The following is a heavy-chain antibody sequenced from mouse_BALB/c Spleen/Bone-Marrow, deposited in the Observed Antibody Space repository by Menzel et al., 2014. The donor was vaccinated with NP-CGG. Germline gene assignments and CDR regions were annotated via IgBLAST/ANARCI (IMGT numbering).Heavy chain of an antibody. V-gene: IGHV1-82*01. CDR2: IYPGDGDS. CDR3: ARSLSVITAMER. Sequence: QVQIPQSGPELVRPGASAKISCKASGYEFSDSWMNWVKHRLGQGLEWIGRIYPGDGDSFYNGKFKGKATLTSDKFSSTAYMQLSSLTSVDAAVYFCARSLSVITAMERWAQATSVTVPS. CDR1: GYEFSDSW. J-gene: IGHJ4*01. D-gene: IGHD1-1*01.